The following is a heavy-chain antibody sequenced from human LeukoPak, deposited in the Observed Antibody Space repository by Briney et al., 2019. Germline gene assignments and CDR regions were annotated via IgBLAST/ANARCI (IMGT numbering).Heavy chain of an antibody. CDR3: AKGGSYYYYYYMDV. Sequence: PGGSLRLSCAASGFTFSSYAMHWVRQAPGKGLEWVAVISYDGSNKYYADSVKGRFTISRDNSKNTLYLQMNSLRAEDMALYYCAKGGSYYYYYYMDVWGKGTTVTVSS. D-gene: IGHD1-26*01. CDR1: GFTFSSYA. J-gene: IGHJ6*03. V-gene: IGHV3-30*04. CDR2: ISYDGSNK.